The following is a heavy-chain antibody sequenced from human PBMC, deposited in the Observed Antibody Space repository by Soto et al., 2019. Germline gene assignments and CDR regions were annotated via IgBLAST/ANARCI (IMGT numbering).Heavy chain of an antibody. Sequence: TSETLSLTCAVYGGSFSGYYWSWIRQPPGKGLEWIGEINHSGSTNYNPSLKSRVTISLDTSNDQFSLKLSSVTAADTAVYYCAKTRDNNINYYYALDVWGPGTTVTVS. CDR3: AKTRDNNINYYYALDV. J-gene: IGHJ6*02. CDR2: INHSGST. D-gene: IGHD1-20*01. V-gene: IGHV4-34*01. CDR1: GGSFSGYY.